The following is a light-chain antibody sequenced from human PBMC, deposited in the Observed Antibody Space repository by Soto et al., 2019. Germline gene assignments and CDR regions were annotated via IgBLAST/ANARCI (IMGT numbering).Light chain of an antibody. CDR2: GAS. V-gene: IGKV3-20*01. J-gene: IGKJ1*01. CDR1: QSVSNNY. Sequence: VMSKYPITVALANRVDPAGSRSASQSVSNNYLAWYQQKPGQAPRLLIYGASNRATGIPDRLIGSASGTEFTLTISRLEPEDFAVYYCLQYGSSGTFGHGTKVDIK. CDR3: LQYGSSGT.